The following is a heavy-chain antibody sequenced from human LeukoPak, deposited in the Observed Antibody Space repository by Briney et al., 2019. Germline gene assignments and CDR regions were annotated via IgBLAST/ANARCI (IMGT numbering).Heavy chain of an antibody. V-gene: IGHV3-21*01. J-gene: IGHJ4*02. CDR1: RFTFSSYN. CDR2: ISSSSSYI. CDR3: ARGCGGSPGCFIIDY. D-gene: IGHD2-15*01. Sequence: PGGSLRLSCAASRFTFSSYNMNWVRQAPGKGLEWVSSISSSSSYIYYADSVKGRFTISRDNAKNSLYLQMNSLRAEDTAVYYCARGCGGSPGCFIIDYWGQGTLVTVSS.